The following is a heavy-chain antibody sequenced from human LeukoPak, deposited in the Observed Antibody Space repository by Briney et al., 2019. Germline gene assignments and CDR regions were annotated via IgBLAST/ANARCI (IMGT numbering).Heavy chain of an antibody. CDR2: IYYSGST. CDR3: ARHHRVDTPRGYFDY. CDR1: GGSISSYY. V-gene: IGHV4-59*08. Sequence: PSETLSLTCTVSGGSISSYYWSWIRQPPGKGLEWIGYIYYSGSTNYNPSLKSRLTISVDTSKNQFSLRLSSVTAADTAVYYCARHHRVDTPRGYFDYWGQGTLVTVSS. D-gene: IGHD5-18*01. J-gene: IGHJ4*02.